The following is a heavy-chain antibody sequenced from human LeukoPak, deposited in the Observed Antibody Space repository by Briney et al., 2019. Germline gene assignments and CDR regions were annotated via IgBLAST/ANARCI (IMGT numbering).Heavy chain of an antibody. D-gene: IGHD3-22*01. J-gene: IGHJ4*02. V-gene: IGHV3-30*18. CDR3: AKEEYYYDSSGYYYSGYFDY. Sequence: GGSLRLSCAASGFTFSSYGMHWVRQAPGKGLEWVAVISYDGSNKYYADSVEGRFTISRDNSKNTLYLQMNSLRAEDTAVYYCAKEEYYYDSSGYYYSGYFDYWGQGTLVTVSS. CDR1: GFTFSSYG. CDR2: ISYDGSNK.